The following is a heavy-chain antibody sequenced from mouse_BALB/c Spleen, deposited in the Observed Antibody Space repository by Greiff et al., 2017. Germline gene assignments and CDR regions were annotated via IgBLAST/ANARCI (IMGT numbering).Heavy chain of an antibody. J-gene: IGHJ4*01. CDR2: ISSGGSYT. D-gene: IGHD2-1*01. V-gene: IGHV5-9-4*01. CDR3: ARDGKRYAMDY. Sequence: EVKVVESGGGLVKPGGSLKLSCAASGFTFSSYAMSWVRQSPEKRLEWVAEISSGGSYTYYPDTVTGRFTISRDNAKNTLYLEMSSLRSEDTAMYYCARDGKRYAMDYWGQGTSVTVSS. CDR1: GFTFSSYA.